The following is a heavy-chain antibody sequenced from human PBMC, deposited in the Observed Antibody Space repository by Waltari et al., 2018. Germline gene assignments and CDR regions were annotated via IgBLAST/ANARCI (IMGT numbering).Heavy chain of an antibody. V-gene: IGHV3-30*18. J-gene: IGHJ4*02. CDR2: IWYDGSNK. CDR3: AKDRGVVIALDY. Sequence: QVQLVASGGGVVQPGRSLRLSCAASGFTFSIYGMHWVSQAPGKGLEWVAVIWYDGSNKYYADSVKGRFTISRDNSKNTLYLQMNSLRAEDTAMYYCAKDRGVVIALDYWGQGTLVTVSS. CDR1: GFTFSIYG. D-gene: IGHD2-21*01.